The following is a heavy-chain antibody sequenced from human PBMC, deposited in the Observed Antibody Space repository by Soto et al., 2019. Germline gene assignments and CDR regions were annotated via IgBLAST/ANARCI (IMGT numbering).Heavy chain of an antibody. CDR2: IKTDGSDS. CDR1: GFTFSTYG. V-gene: IGHV3-74*01. J-gene: IGHJ3*02. Sequence: PGGSLRLSCAPSGFTFSTYGMHWVRQAPGKGLVWVSRIKTDGSDSSYGDSVKGRFTISRDNPKNTLYLHMNSLRGDDTAVYYCARGPARRSSGYYSNAFDIWGQGTLVTVSS. CDR3: ARGPARRSSGYYSNAFDI. D-gene: IGHD3-22*01.